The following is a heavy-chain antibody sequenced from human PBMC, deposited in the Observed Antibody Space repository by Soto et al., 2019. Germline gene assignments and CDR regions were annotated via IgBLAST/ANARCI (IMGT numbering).Heavy chain of an antibody. J-gene: IGHJ5*02. D-gene: IGHD2-2*01. CDR3: ATLPPRIVVVLSNILT. CDR2: IYNSGST. Sequence: PSETLSLTSTVSGGSITSGGFYWSWIRQLPGKGLEWIGYIYNSGSTYYNPSLKTRVSISVDKSNNQFSLNLRSVAAADTAVYYCATLPPRIVVVLSNILTWGQGTLVTVSS. CDR1: GGSITSGGFY. V-gene: IGHV4-31*03.